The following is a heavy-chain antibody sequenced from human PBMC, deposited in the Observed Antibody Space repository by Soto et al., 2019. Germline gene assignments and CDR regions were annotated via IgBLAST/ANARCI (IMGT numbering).Heavy chain of an antibody. J-gene: IGHJ3*02. D-gene: IGHD3-22*01. Sequence: HVQMVKSGAEVKKPGSSAKVSCKASGGTFSSYGVSWVRQAPGQGLEWMGRIIPVFGIEHYAQKSQGRVTVTADESTSTAYMELSGLTSEDTAVYYCARGLSYYDSSGYSDAFDILGQGTLVMVSS. CDR3: ARGLSYYDSSGYSDAFDI. V-gene: IGHV1-69*01. CDR1: GGTFSSYG. CDR2: IIPVFGIE.